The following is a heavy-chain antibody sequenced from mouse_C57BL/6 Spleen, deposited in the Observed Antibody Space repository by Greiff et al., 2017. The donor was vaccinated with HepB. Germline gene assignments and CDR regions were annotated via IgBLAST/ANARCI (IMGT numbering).Heavy chain of an antibody. CDR1: GYSITSGYY. V-gene: IGHV3-6*01. Sequence: VQLKESGPGLVKPSQSLSLTCSVTGYSITSGYYWNWIRQFPGNKLEWMGYISYDGSNNYNPSLKNRISITRDTSKNQFFLKLNSVTTEDTATYYCAREGDWDERNAMDYWGQGTSVTVSS. D-gene: IGHD4-1*01. J-gene: IGHJ4*01. CDR3: AREGDWDERNAMDY. CDR2: ISYDGSN.